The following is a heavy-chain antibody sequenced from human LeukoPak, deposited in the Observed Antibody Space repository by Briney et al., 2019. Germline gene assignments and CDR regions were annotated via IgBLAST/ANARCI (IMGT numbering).Heavy chain of an antibody. J-gene: IGHJ4*02. CDR2: INSDGRST. D-gene: IGHD6-19*01. Sequence: PGGSLTLSCAASGFTSSNYWMHWVRQAPGKGLVWVSRINSDGRSTNYADSVKGRFTISRDNAKNTLFLQMNSLRAEDAAVYYCARDLSSSGWSFDYWGQGTLVTVSS. V-gene: IGHV3-74*01. CDR3: ARDLSSSGWSFDY. CDR1: GFTSSNYW.